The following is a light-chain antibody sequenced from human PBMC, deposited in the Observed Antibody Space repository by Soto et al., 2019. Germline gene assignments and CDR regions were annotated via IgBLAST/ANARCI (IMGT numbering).Light chain of an antibody. J-gene: IGKJ1*01. V-gene: IGKV1-5*03. CDR3: QQYNSYWT. Sequence: DIQMTQSPSTLSASVGDRVTITCRASQSISSSLAWYQHKPGKAPKLLIYKASSLESGVPSGFSGSGSGTEFTLTISSLQPDDFATYYCQQYNSYWTFGQGTKVDIK. CDR2: KAS. CDR1: QSISSS.